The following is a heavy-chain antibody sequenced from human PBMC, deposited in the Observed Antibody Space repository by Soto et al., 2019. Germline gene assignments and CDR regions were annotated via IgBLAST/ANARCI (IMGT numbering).Heavy chain of an antibody. Sequence: PGGSRRLSCSASGFTFSSYAMHWVRQAPGKGLEYVSAISSNGGSTYYADFVKGRFTISRDNSKNTLCLQMSSLRAEATAVYSCVPIRYFDWVLWPASIDYWGQGTLVTVSS. CDR2: ISSNGGST. J-gene: IGHJ4*02. V-gene: IGHV3-64D*06. CDR3: VPIRYFDWVLWPASIDY. CDR1: GFTFSSYA. D-gene: IGHD3-9*01.